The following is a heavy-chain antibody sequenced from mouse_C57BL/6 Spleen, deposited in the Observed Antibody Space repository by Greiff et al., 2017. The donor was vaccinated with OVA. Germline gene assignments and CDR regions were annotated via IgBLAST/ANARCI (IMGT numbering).Heavy chain of an antibody. Sequence: VQLQESGAELVRPGTSVKVSCKASGYAFTNYLIEWVKQRPGQGLEWIGVINPGSGGTNYNEKFKGKATLTADKSSSTAYMQLSSLTSEDSAVYFCARGVQLRLPDYWGQGTTLTVSS. V-gene: IGHV1-54*01. J-gene: IGHJ2*01. CDR3: ARGVQLRLPDY. CDR1: GYAFTNYL. CDR2: INPGSGGT. D-gene: IGHD3-2*02.